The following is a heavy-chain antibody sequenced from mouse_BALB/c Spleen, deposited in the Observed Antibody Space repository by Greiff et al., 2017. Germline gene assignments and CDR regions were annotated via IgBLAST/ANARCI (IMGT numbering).Heavy chain of an antibody. CDR1: GYAFSSSW. D-gene: IGHD2-4*01. CDR3: ARVITTGFDY. V-gene: IGHV1-82*01. Sequence: QVQLQQSGAELVKPGASVKISCKASGYAFSSSWMNWVKQRPGQGLEWIGRIYPGDGDTNYNGKFKGKATLTADKSSSTAYMQLSSLTSVDSAVYFCARVITTGFDYWGQGTTLTVSS. CDR2: IYPGDGDT. J-gene: IGHJ2*01.